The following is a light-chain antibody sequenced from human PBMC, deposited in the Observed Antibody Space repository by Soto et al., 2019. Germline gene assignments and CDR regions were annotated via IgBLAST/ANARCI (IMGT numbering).Light chain of an antibody. CDR2: EVS. Sequence: QSVLTQPPSASGSPGQSVTISCAGTSRDVGGYNYVSWYQQYPGKVPKLMIYEVSERPSGVPDRFSGSKSGNTAFLTVSGLQSEDEADYYCLSYADTAYVFGTGTKLTV. CDR3: LSYADTAYV. J-gene: IGLJ1*01. CDR1: SRDVGGYNY. V-gene: IGLV2-8*01.